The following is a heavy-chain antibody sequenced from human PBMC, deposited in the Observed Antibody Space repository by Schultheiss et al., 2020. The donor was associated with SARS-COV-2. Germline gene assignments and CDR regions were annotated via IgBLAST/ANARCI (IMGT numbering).Heavy chain of an antibody. Sequence: GSLRLSCTVSGGSISSGGYYWSWIRQHPGKGLEWIGEINHSGSTNYNPSLKSRVTISVDTSKNQFSLKLSSVTAADTAVYYCARGDTRITIFGVVTPMSWFDPWGQGTLVTVSS. CDR3: ARGDTRITIFGVVTPMSWFDP. CDR2: INHSGST. D-gene: IGHD3-3*01. J-gene: IGHJ5*02. CDR1: GGSISSGGYY. V-gene: IGHV4-61*08.